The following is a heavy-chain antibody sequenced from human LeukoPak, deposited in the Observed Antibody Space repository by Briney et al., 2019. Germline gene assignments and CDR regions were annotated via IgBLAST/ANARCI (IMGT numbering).Heavy chain of an antibody. J-gene: IGHJ6*03. CDR3: ARVGPSWFGELYMDV. V-gene: IGHV3-66*01. Sequence: GGSLRLSCAASGFTDSSNYMSWVRQAPGKGLEWVSVIYSGGSTYYADSVKGRFTISRDNSKNTLYLQMNSLRAEDTAVYYCARVGPSWFGELYMDVWGKGTTVTISS. CDR1: GFTDSSNY. D-gene: IGHD3-10*01. CDR2: IYSGGST.